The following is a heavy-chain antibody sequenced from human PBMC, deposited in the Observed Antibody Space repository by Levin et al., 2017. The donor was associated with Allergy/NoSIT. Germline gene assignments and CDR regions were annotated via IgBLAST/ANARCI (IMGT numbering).Heavy chain of an antibody. Sequence: GGSLRLSCAASGFTFASYAMSWVRQAPGKGLEWVSGISGSGTRKFYADSVKGRFTISRDHSKNALYLQMNSLRAEDTAVYYCAKSTLEWLLRPDYWGQGTLVTVSS. CDR2: ISGSGTRK. CDR3: AKSTLEWLLRPDY. V-gene: IGHV3-23*01. CDR1: GFTFASYA. J-gene: IGHJ4*02. D-gene: IGHD3-3*01.